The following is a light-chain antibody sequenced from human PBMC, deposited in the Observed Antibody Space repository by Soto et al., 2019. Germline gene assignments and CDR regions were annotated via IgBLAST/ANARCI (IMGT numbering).Light chain of an antibody. CDR1: QSISNY. CDR2: AAY. V-gene: IGKV1-39*01. J-gene: IGKJ1*01. Sequence: DIQMTQSPSSLSASVGDRVTITCRASQSISNYLNWFQQKPGKAPKLLIYAAYSLQSGVPSRFRGSGSGTDFPLTISRLQPDDFATYYCQQSYSTPPRTFGQGTKVEIK. CDR3: QQSYSTPPRT.